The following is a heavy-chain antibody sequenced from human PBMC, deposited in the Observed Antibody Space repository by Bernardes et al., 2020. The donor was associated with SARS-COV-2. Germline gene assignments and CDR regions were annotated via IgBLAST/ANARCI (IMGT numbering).Heavy chain of an antibody. V-gene: IGHV1-46*03. Sequence: ASVKVSCKASGYTFTSYYMHWVRQAPGQGLEWMGIINPSGGSTSYAQKFQGRVTMTRDTSTSTVYMELSSLRSEDTAVYYCARLRRITMIEGYYYYGMDVWGQGTTVTVSS. D-gene: IGHD3-22*01. CDR1: GYTFTSYY. CDR3: ARLRRITMIEGYYYYGMDV. J-gene: IGHJ6*02. CDR2: INPSGGST.